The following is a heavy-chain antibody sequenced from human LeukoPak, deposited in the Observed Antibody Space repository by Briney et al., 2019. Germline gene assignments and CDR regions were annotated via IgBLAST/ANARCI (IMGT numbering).Heavy chain of an antibody. CDR1: GFSFSTYS. V-gene: IGHV3-21*04. J-gene: IGHJ4*02. D-gene: IGHD4-11*01. Sequence: PGGSLRLSCAASGFSFSTYSINWVRQAPGKGLEWVSSISSSSGYIYYADSVKGRFTISRDNSKNTVYLQMNGLRAEDTALYYCAKSHSAFYYFDCWGQGTLVTVSS. CDR3: AKSHSAFYYFDC. CDR2: ISSSSGYI.